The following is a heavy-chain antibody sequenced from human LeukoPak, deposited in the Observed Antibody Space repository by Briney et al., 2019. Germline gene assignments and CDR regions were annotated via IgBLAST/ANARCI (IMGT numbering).Heavy chain of an antibody. CDR1: GFAFSGYG. V-gene: IGHV3-33*01. CDR3: GRGGSSWLYFFEY. J-gene: IGHJ4*02. D-gene: IGHD6-13*01. Sequence: GGSLRLSCAAAGFAFSGYGMDWVRQAPGKGLEWVAVTWHDGTNKYYADSVKGRFTISRDNSKNTLYLQMNSLRAEDTALYYCGRGGSSWLYFFEYWGQGTPVTVSS. CDR2: TWHDGTNK.